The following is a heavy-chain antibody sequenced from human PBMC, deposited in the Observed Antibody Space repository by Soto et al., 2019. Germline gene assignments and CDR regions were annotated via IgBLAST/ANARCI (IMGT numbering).Heavy chain of an antibody. V-gene: IGHV4-59*12. CDR1: GGSISSYY. CDR2: IYYSGST. CDR3: ADEYYDFWSGHKHYFDS. Sequence: SETRSLTCTVSGGSISSYYWSWIRQPPGKGLEWIGYIYYSGSTNYNPSLKSRVTISVDKSKNQFSLKMSSVTAADTAVYYCADEYYDFWSGHKHYFDSWGQGTPVTVSS. J-gene: IGHJ4*02. D-gene: IGHD3-3*01.